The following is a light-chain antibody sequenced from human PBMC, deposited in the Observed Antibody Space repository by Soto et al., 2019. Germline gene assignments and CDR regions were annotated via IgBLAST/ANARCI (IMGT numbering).Light chain of an antibody. CDR1: QSIRGY. Sequence: DIQMTQSPSTLSASVGDRVTITCRASQSIRGYLNWYQQKPGKAPNLLIYGASTLQSGVPARFRGSGSGIDFSLTISSLQPGDFATYYCQQSDSAPLTFGGGTVLEFK. J-gene: IGKJ4*01. CDR2: GAS. V-gene: IGKV1-39*01. CDR3: QQSDSAPLT.